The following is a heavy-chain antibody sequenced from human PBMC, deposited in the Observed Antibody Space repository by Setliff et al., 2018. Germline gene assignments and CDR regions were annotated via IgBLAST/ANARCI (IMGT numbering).Heavy chain of an antibody. CDR1: GGAVSGDY. CDR2: INYSGST. J-gene: IGHJ6*03. D-gene: IGHD3-3*01. Sequence: SETLSLTCSVSGGAVSGDYWTWIRQPPGKGLEYIGYINYSGSTNYNPSLKSRVTISGDTSKNQVSLRLSSVTAADTAVYFCARVTGFSYIQSRYMDFWGRGTTVTVSS. CDR3: ARVTGFSYIQSRYMDF. V-gene: IGHV4-59*02.